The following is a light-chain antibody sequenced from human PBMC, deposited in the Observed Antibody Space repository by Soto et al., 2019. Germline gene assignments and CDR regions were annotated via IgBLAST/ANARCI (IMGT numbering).Light chain of an antibody. CDR3: QQTSSAPFT. Sequence: DIQMTQSPYSLSAAVGDRVTIACRASQNINTYLNWYQQKPGKAPKLLSFDAASLHNGVPSRFSGGGSRTDFTLTITSLQPEDFATYYCQQTSSAPFTFGPGTKVDIK. J-gene: IGKJ3*01. CDR1: QNINTY. CDR2: DAA. V-gene: IGKV1-39*01.